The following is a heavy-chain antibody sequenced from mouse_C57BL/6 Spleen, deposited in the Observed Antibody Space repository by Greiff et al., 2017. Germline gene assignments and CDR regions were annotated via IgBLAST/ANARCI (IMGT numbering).Heavy chain of an antibody. Sequence: VQLQQSGPELVKPGASVKISCKASGYSFTGYYMNWVKQSPEKSLEWIGEINPSTGGTTYNQKFKAKATLTVDKSSSTAYLQIRSLTSEDSAVYYCARWRYDGYYDYAMDYWGQGASVTVSS. CDR3: ARWRYDGYYDYAMDY. J-gene: IGHJ4*01. D-gene: IGHD2-3*01. CDR2: INPSTGGT. CDR1: GYSFTGYY. V-gene: IGHV1-42*01.